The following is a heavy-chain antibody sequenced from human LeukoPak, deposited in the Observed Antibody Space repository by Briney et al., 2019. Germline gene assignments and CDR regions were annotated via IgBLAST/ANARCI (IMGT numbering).Heavy chain of an antibody. V-gene: IGHV1-18*01. CDR2: ISAYNGNT. CDR3: ARDLAWGYVEQRLGWLDP. CDR1: GYIFTDYG. J-gene: IGHJ5*02. Sequence: ASVKVSCKASGYIFTDYGMTWVRQAPGQGLEWMGWISAYNGNTNYEQKFQGRFTMTTDTSTTTAYMELRSLRFDDTAVYYCARDLAWGYVEQRLGWLDPWGQGAQVTVSS. D-gene: IGHD1/OR15-1a*01.